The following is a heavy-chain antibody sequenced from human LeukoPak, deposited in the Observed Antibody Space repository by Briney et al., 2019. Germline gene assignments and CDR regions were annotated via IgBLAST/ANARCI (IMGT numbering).Heavy chain of an antibody. CDR1: GYTFTSYY. CDR3: ARDNGDSPGAFDI. V-gene: IGHV1-46*01. D-gene: IGHD4-17*01. Sequence: GASVKVSCKASGYTFTSYYMHWVRQAPGQGLEWMGIINPSGGSTSYAQKFQGRVTMTRDMSTSTVYMELSSLRSDDTAVYYCARDNGDSPGAFDIWGQGTMVTVSS. J-gene: IGHJ3*02. CDR2: INPSGGST.